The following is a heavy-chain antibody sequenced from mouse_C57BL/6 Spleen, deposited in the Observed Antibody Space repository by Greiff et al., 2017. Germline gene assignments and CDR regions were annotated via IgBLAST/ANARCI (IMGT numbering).Heavy chain of an antibody. D-gene: IGHD2-4*01. CDR1: GYTFTDYN. Sequence: EVQLQQSGPELVKPGASVKIPCKASGYTFTDYNMDWVKQSHGKSLEWIGKINPNNGGTIYNQKFKGKATLTVDKSSSTAYMELRSLTSEDTAVYYCARNDYDWYFDVWGTGTTVTVSS. CDR2: INPNNGGT. CDR3: ARNDYDWYFDV. V-gene: IGHV1-18*01. J-gene: IGHJ1*03.